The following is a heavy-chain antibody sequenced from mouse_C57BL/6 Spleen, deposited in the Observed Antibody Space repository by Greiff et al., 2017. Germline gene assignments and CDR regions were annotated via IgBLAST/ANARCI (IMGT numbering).Heavy chain of an antibody. V-gene: IGHV1-82*01. D-gene: IGHD1-1*01. CDR1: GYAFSSSW. CDR2: IYPGDGDT. CDR3: ARNYGSQLDYFDY. Sequence: QVQLQQSGPELVKPGASVKISCKASGYAFSSSWMNWVKQRPGKGLEWIGRIYPGDGDTNYNGKFKGKATLTADKSSSTAYMQLNSLTSEDSAVYFCARNYGSQLDYFDYWGQGTTLTVSS. J-gene: IGHJ2*01.